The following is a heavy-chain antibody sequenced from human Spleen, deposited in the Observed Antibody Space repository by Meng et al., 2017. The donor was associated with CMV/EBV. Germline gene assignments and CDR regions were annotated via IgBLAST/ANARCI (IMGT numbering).Heavy chain of an antibody. CDR1: GGPFSSYA. CDR3: AKSRSTTYNEHYWYGMDL. CDR2: IIPVLNII. J-gene: IGHJ6*02. D-gene: IGHD2/OR15-2a*01. V-gene: IGHV1-69*10. Sequence: SVKVSCKASGGPFSSYAISWVRQAPGQGLEWMGGIIPVLNIINYAQKVQGRVTITADRSTRTAYMELSGLRSADTAVYYCAKSRSTTYNEHYWYGMDLWGQGTTVTVSS.